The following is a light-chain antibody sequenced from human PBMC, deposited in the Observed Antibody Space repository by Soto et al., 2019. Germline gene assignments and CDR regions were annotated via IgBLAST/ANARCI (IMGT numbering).Light chain of an antibody. CDR2: VAS. Sequence: EIVLTQSPGTLSLSPGERATLSCRASQSVSSRYLAWYQQKTGQAPRPLIYVASSRATGIPDRFSGSGSGTDFTLTISRLEPEDGAGYFCQLYGSSPPVTFGQGTKVEI. CDR1: QSVSSRY. V-gene: IGKV3-20*01. J-gene: IGKJ2*01. CDR3: QLYGSSPPVT.